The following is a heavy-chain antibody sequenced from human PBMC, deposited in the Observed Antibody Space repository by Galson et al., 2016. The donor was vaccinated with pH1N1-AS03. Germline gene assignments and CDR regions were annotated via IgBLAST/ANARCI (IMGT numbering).Heavy chain of an antibody. V-gene: IGHV3-23*01. CDR2: ISGADLST. CDR3: ANPRASGTTMVTRLDY. CDR1: GFTFSHYS. Sequence: SLRLSCAASGFTFSHYSMNWVRQAPGKGLEWVSSISGADLSTYYADSVKGRFTVSRDNSKNTLYLQMNGLRAEDTAIYYCANPRASGTTMVTRLDYWGQGILVTVSS. D-gene: IGHD5-18*01. J-gene: IGHJ4*02.